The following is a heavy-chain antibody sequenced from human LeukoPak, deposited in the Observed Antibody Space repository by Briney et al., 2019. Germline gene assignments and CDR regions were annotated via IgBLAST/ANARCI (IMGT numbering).Heavy chain of an antibody. CDR3: ASAYYYDSSGYFRY. D-gene: IGHD3-22*01. CDR2: IYRGGTT. CDR1: GFTVSSNS. Sequence: GGSLRLFCAAAGFTVSSNSMSWVRQAPGKGLEWVSVIYRGGTTYYADSVKGRLTISRDNSKNTVYLQMNSLRAEDTAVYYCASAYYYDSSGYFRYWGQGTLVTVSS. J-gene: IGHJ4*02. V-gene: IGHV3-53*01.